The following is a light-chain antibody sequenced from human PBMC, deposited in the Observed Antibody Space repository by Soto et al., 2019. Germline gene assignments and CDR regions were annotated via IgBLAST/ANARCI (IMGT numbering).Light chain of an antibody. V-gene: IGKV3-15*01. CDR3: QQGYNWPLT. CDR2: GAS. J-gene: IGKJ2*01. Sequence: EIVMTQSPATLSVSPGERATLSCRASQSISSELAWYQQKPGQPPRLLIYGASTRATGVPARFTGSGSGSDFTLTISGLQSEDFAVYYCQQGYNWPLTFGQGTRLEI. CDR1: QSISSE.